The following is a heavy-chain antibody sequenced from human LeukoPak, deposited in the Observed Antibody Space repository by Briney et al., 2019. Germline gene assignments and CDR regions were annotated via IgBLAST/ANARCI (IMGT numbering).Heavy chain of an antibody. J-gene: IGHJ4*02. CDR2: IKTTAEGGAT. D-gene: IGHD2-15*01. Sequence: GGSLRLSCAASGFTFRYDWMSWVRQAPGKGLELVGVIKTTAEGGATDYAAPVKGRFTISRDDSENTLYLQLSSLKTEDTAVYYCTTDADFDGGCSGGSCRFRFWGQGTLVTVSS. V-gene: IGHV3-15*01. CDR1: GFTFRYDW. CDR3: TTDADFDGGCSGGSCRFRF.